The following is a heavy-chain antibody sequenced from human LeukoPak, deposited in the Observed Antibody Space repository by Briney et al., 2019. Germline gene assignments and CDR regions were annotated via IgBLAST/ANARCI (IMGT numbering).Heavy chain of an antibody. CDR2: ISGSGGST. CDR1: GFTFSSYA. Sequence: GGSLRLSCAASGFTFSSYAMSWVRQAPGKGLEWVSAISGSGGSTYYADSVKGRFIISRDNSKNTLYLQMNSLRAEDTAVYYCAKDFLFSEQWLVPVGDYWGQGTLVTVSS. D-gene: IGHD6-19*01. CDR3: AKDFLFSEQWLVPVGDY. J-gene: IGHJ4*02. V-gene: IGHV3-23*01.